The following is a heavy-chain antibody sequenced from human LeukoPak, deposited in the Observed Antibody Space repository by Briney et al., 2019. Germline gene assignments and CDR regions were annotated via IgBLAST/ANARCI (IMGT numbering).Heavy chain of an antibody. Sequence: GGSLRLSCAASGFTFSSYWMSWVRQAPGKGLEWVANIKQDGSEKYYVDPVKGRFTISRDNAKNSLYLQMNSLRAEDTAVYYCARDQTGNYFDYWGQGTLVTVSS. V-gene: IGHV3-7*01. CDR1: GFTFSSYW. CDR3: ARDQTGNYFDY. CDR2: IKQDGSEK. J-gene: IGHJ4*02.